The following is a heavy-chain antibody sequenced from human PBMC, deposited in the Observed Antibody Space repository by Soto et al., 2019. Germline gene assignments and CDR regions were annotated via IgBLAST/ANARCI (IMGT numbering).Heavy chain of an antibody. CDR3: ARQDYYGSGSLYYYYMDV. J-gene: IGHJ6*03. Sequence: PGESLKISCKGSGYSFTSYLIGWVRQMPGKGLEWMGSIYPGDSDTRYSSSVQGQGPISAYKSISTAYLQWSSLKASDPAMYYCARQDYYGSGSLYYYYMDVWGKGTTVTVSS. CDR2: IYPGDSDT. CDR1: GYSFTSYL. D-gene: IGHD3-10*01. V-gene: IGHV5-51*01.